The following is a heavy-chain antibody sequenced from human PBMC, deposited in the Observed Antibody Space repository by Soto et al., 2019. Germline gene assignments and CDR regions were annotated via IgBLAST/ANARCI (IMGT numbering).Heavy chain of an antibody. D-gene: IGHD4-4*01. CDR1: GFTFSSYW. CDR3: ARVNTVTIAPPSVGMDV. CDR2: IKQDGSEK. V-gene: IGHV3-7*03. Sequence: EVQLVESGGGLVQPGGSLRLSCAASGFTFSSYWMSWVRQAPGKGLEWVANIKQDGSEKYYVDSVKGRFTISRDNAKNSLYLQMNSLRAEDTAVYYCARVNTVTIAPPSVGMDVWGQGTTVTVSS. J-gene: IGHJ6*02.